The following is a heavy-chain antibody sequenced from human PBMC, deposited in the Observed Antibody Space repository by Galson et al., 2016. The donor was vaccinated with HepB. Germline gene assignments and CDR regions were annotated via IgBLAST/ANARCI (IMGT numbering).Heavy chain of an antibody. D-gene: IGHD6-19*01. CDR2: ISSSSSYI. V-gene: IGHV3-21*01. J-gene: IGHJ4*02. CDR3: ARDLVGSGWGIFDY. Sequence: SLRLSCAASGFSFSSYSMNWVRQAPGKGLEWVSLISSSSSYIYYADSVKGRFTISRDNAKNSLYLQMNSLRAEDTAVYYCARDLVGSGWGIFDYWGQGTLVTVSS. CDR1: GFSFSSYS.